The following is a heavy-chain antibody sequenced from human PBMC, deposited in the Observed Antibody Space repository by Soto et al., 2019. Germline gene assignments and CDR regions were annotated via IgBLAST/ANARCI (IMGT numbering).Heavy chain of an antibody. D-gene: IGHD3-22*01. CDR3: VKDDSTYYYDSSGYPPFIY. J-gene: IGHJ4*02. Sequence: GGSLRLCCSAPGFTVTGYALHLCSQAPGKGLEYVSAISSNGGSTYYADSVKGRFTISRDNSKNTLYLQMSSLRAEDTAVYYCVKDDSTYYYDSSGYPPFIYWGQGT. CDR1: GFTVTGYA. V-gene: IGHV3-64D*06. CDR2: ISSNGGST.